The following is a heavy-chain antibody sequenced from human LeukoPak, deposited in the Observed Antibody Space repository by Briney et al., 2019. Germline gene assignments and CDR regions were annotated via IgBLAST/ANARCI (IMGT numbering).Heavy chain of an antibody. J-gene: IGHJ4*02. Sequence: GGSLRLSCAASGFTFSSYSMNWVRQAPGKGLEWVSSISSSSSYIYYADSVKGRFTISRDNAKNSLYLQMNSLRADDAAVYYCAREPTSMGSDYWGQGTLVTVSS. CDR3: AREPTSMGSDY. CDR1: GFTFSSYS. V-gene: IGHV3-21*01. CDR2: ISSSSSYI. D-gene: IGHD5-18*01.